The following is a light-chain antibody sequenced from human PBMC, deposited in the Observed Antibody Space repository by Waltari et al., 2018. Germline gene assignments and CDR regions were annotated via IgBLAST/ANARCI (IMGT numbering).Light chain of an antibody. V-gene: IGKV1-16*02. CDR3: QQYNSFPVT. CDR1: QGIANH. J-gene: IGKJ4*01. CDR2: AAS. Sequence: DIQMTQSPSSLSRSVGDRVTITCRASQGIANHLAWFQQKPGKAPKSLIYAASSLQSGVPSKFSGSGSVTDFTLTITNLQPEDFATYYCQQYNSFPVTFGGGTKVEIK.